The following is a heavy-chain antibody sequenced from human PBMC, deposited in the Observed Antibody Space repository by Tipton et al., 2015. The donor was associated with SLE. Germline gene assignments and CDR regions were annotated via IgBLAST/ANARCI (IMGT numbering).Heavy chain of an antibody. D-gene: IGHD7-27*01. CDR2: IYYSGSS. CDR1: GGSISSSSYY. CDR3: ARDPNGGYGSFDY. Sequence: TLSLTCTASGGSISSSSYYWGWIRQPPGKGLEWIGRIYYSGSSYYNPSLKSRVTTSVDTSKNQFSLKLSSVTAADTAVYYCARDPNGGYGSFDYWGLGALVTVSS. J-gene: IGHJ4*02. V-gene: IGHV4-39*07.